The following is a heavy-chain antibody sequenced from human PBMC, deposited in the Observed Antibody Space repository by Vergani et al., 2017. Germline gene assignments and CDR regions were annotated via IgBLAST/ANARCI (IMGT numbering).Heavy chain of an antibody. J-gene: IGHJ6*02. CDR3: AGDHKIGLYGSGSYYSYYYGMDV. D-gene: IGHD3-10*01. CDR1: GYTFTSYG. CDR2: ISAYNGNT. V-gene: IGHV1-18*01. Sequence: QVQLVQSGAEVKKPGASVKVSCKASGYTFTSYGISWVRQAPGQGLEWMGWISAYNGNTNYAQKLQGRVTMTTDTSTSTAYMELRSLRSDDTAVYYCAGDHKIGLYGSGSYYSYYYGMDVWGQGTTVTVSS.